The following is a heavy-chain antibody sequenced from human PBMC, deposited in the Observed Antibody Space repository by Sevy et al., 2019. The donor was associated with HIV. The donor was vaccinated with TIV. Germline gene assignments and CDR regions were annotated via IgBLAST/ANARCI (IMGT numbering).Heavy chain of an antibody. CDR3: VRGGGGGGDFAY. D-gene: IGHD2-21*01. J-gene: IGHJ4*02. CDR1: GGSISRGGYS. CDR2: IYHNGGT. Sequence: SETLSLTCDVSGGSISRGGYSWNWIRQPPGKGLEWIGYIYHNGGTNYNPSLKSRVTISVDRSKNQFALKMNSVTAAETAMYYCVRGGGGGGDFAYWGQGTLVTVSS. V-gene: IGHV4-30-2*01.